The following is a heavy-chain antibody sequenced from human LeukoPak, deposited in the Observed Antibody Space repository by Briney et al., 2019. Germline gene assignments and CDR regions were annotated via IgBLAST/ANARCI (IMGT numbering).Heavy chain of an antibody. Sequence: QPGGSLRLSCAASGFTFSGSVMHWVRQAPGKGLEWVGRIRSKANSYATAYAASVKGRFTISRDDSKNTAYLQMNSLKTEDTAVCYCTRPGIAAAGTGLDYWGQGTLVTVSS. CDR2: IRSKANSYAT. V-gene: IGHV3-73*01. CDR1: GFTFSGSV. J-gene: IGHJ4*02. D-gene: IGHD6-13*01. CDR3: TRPGIAAAGTGLDY.